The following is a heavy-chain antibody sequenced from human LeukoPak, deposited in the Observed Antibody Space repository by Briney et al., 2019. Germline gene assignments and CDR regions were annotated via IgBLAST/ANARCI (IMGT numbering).Heavy chain of an antibody. Sequence: PGGSLRLSCAASGFSFSSYEMNWVRQAPGKGLEWVSYISGSGSTIYYADSVKGRFTISRDNAKNSLYLQMNSLRDEDTAVYYCAKDSDYYHSSGYYYAYFQHWGQGTLVTVSS. CDR2: ISGSGSTI. CDR3: AKDSDYYHSSGYYYAYFQH. CDR1: GFSFSSYE. V-gene: IGHV3-48*02. J-gene: IGHJ1*01. D-gene: IGHD3-22*01.